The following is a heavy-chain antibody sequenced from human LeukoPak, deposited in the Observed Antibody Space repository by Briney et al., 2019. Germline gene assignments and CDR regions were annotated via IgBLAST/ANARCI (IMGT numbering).Heavy chain of an antibody. D-gene: IGHD1-26*01. Sequence: SETLSLTCTVSGGSISSSSYYWGWIRQPPGKGLEWIGSIYYSGSTYYNPSLKSRVTISVDTSKNQFSLKLSSVAAADTAVYYCARDSPREWELLPGWFDPWGQGTLVTVSS. J-gene: IGHJ5*02. CDR2: IYYSGST. V-gene: IGHV4-39*07. CDR1: GGSISSSSYY. CDR3: ARDSPREWELLPGWFDP.